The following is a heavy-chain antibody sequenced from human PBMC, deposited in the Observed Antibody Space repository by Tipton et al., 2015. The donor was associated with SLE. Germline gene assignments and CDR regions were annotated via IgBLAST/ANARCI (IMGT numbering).Heavy chain of an antibody. V-gene: IGHV3-74*01. CDR2: IDSDGTIT. D-gene: IGHD1-14*01. CDR1: GFTFNRYW. J-gene: IGHJ3*02. Sequence: SLRLSCAASGFTFNRYWMHWVRQAPGKGLMWVSRIDSDGTITNYADTVKGRFTISRDNAKDTLYLQMNSLRAEDTAVYYCARETFESRGFGSFDIWGLGTMVIVSS. CDR3: ARETFESRGFGSFDI.